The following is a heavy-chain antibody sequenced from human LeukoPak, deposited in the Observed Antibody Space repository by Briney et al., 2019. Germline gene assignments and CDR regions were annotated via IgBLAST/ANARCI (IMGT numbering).Heavy chain of an antibody. D-gene: IGHD4-17*01. Sequence: GRSLRLSCAASGFTFSSYAMHWVRQAPGKGLEWVAVISYDGSNKYYADSVKGRFTISRDNSKNTLYLQMNSLRAEDTAVYYCARDYRPYGDLANFYYYYYGMDVWGQGTTVTVSS. J-gene: IGHJ6*02. V-gene: IGHV3-30*04. CDR1: GFTFSSYA. CDR2: ISYDGSNK. CDR3: ARDYRPYGDLANFYYYYYGMDV.